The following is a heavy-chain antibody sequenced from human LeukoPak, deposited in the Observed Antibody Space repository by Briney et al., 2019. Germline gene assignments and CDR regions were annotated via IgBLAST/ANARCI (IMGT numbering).Heavy chain of an antibody. J-gene: IGHJ4*02. V-gene: IGHV3-23*01. CDR2: SRGNSGRT. CDR3: AKDNRAYYGSGSYYIDY. Sequence: GGSLRLSCAASGFTFSTYAMSWVRQAPGKGLEWVSASRGNSGRTDYAGSVEGRFTTSRDNSKNTLYLQMNSLRAEDTAVYYCAKDNRAYYGSGSYYIDYWGQGTLVTVSS. CDR1: GFTFSTYA. D-gene: IGHD3-10*01.